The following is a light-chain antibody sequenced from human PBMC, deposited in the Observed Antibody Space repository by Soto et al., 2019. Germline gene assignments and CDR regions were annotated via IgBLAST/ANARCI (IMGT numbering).Light chain of an antibody. CDR1: QSVSTN. V-gene: IGKV3-15*01. CDR3: QQYKDWFSIT. CDR2: GAP. J-gene: IGKJ5*01. Sequence: EIVMTQSPATLSVSPGETVTLSCRASQSVSTNSAWYQQRPGQAPRLLIYGAPTRATGIPARFSGSGSGTEFTLTISSLQSEDFAVYYCQQYKDWFSITFGQGTRLEIK.